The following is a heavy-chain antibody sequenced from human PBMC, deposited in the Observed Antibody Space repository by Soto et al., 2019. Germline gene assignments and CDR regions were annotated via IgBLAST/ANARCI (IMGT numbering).Heavy chain of an antibody. V-gene: IGHV4-39*01. CDR2: VFYDGGT. Sequence: QLQLQESGPGLVKPSETLSLTCTVSGGSISSSSHYWGWIRQPPGGGLEWVGGVFYDGGTFYNSSLTSRMSISVDTSKNQFSLRLSSVTAADTAVYYCARSPTGLNWFDPWGQGTLVTVSS. D-gene: IGHD4-17*01. J-gene: IGHJ5*02. CDR3: ARSPTGLNWFDP. CDR1: GGSISSSSHY.